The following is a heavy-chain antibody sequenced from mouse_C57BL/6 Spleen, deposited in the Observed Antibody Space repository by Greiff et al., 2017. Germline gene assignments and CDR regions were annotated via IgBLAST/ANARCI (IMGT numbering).Heavy chain of an antibody. V-gene: IGHV1-55*01. D-gene: IGHD4-1*01. CDR2: IYPGSGST. CDR3: ARDWDEAMDY. CDR1: GYTFTSYW. J-gene: IGHJ4*01. Sequence: QVQLQQPGAELVKPGASVKMSCKASGYTFTSYWITWVKQRPGQGLEWIGDIYPGSGSTNYNEKFTSKATLTVDPSSSTAYMQLSSLTSEDSAVYYCARDWDEAMDYWGQGTSVTVSS.